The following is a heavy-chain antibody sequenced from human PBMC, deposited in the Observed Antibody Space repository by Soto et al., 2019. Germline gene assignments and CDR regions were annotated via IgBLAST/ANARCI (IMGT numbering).Heavy chain of an antibody. J-gene: IGHJ6*02. Sequence: QVQLVESGGGVVQPGRSLRLSCAASGFTFSSYAMHWVRQAPGKGLEWVAVISYDGSNKYYADSVKGRFTISRDNSKNTLYRQMNSLRAEDTAVYYCARAQQWLAKTYYYYGMDVWGQGTTVTVSS. CDR1: GFTFSSYA. CDR3: ARAQQWLAKTYYYYGMDV. CDR2: ISYDGSNK. D-gene: IGHD6-19*01. V-gene: IGHV3-30-3*01.